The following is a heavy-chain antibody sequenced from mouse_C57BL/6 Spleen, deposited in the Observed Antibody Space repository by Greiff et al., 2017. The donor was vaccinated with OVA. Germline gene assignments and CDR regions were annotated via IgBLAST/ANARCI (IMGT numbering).Heavy chain of an antibody. J-gene: IGHJ3*01. Sequence: VQLQQSGAELVRPGASVTLSCKASGYTFTDYEMHWVKQTPVHGLEWIGAIDPDTGGTAYNQKFKGKAILTADKSSSTAYMELRSLTSEDSAVYYCTRPGFAYWGQGTLVTVSA. V-gene: IGHV1-15*01. CDR2: IDPDTGGT. CDR3: TRPGFAY. CDR1: GYTFTDYE.